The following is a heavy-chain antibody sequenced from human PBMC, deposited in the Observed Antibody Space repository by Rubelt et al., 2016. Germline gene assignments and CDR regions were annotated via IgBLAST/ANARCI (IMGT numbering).Heavy chain of an antibody. CDR2: IRYGGRTK. D-gene: IGHD4-17*01. Sequence: QVPLVESGGGVGQPGGSLRLSCAASGFTFSSYGLHWVRQAPGKGLEWVALIRYGGRTKDYADSVKGRFTISRDNSKNTLYLQMNSLRAEDTAVYYCAKPARLDYGINAEYFQHWGQGTLVTVSS. CDR3: AKPARLDYGINAEYFQH. J-gene: IGHJ1*01. CDR1: GFTFSSYG. V-gene: IGHV3-30*02.